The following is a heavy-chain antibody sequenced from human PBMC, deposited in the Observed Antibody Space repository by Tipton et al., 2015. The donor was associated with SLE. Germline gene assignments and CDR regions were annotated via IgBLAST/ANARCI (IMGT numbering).Heavy chain of an antibody. D-gene: IGHD3-16*02. V-gene: IGHV4-39*07. CDR1: GGSVTSDTHY. J-gene: IGHJ4*02. Sequence: LRLSCTVSGGSVTSDTHYWGWIRQPPGKGLEWLGSVYYTGSSYSNPSFKSRVTISVDTSKNQFSLKLSSVTAADTAVYYCARGILGGVIVYWGQGTLVTVSS. CDR2: VYYTGSS. CDR3: ARGILGGVIVY.